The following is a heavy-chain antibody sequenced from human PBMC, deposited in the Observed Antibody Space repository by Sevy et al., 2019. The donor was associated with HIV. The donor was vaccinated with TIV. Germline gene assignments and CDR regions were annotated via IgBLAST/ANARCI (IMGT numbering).Heavy chain of an antibody. D-gene: IGHD6-6*01. V-gene: IGHV4-61*01. CDR3: ARVRKAARLIDY. J-gene: IGHJ4*02. Sequence: SETLSLTCTVSGGSVSSGSYYWSWIRQPPGKGLEWIGYIYYSGSTNYNPSLKSRVTTSVDTSKNQFSLKLSSVTAADTAVYYCARVRKAARLIDYWGQGTLVTVSS. CDR1: GGSVSSGSYY. CDR2: IYYSGST.